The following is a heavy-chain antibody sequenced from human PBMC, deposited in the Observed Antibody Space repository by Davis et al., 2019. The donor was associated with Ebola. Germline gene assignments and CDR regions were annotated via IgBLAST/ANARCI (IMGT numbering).Heavy chain of an antibody. CDR2: IIPILGIA. D-gene: IGHD5-18*01. Sequence: SVKVSCKASGGTFSSYAISWVRQAPGQGLEWMGGIIPILGIANYAQKLQGRVTMTTDTSTSTAYMELRSLRSDDTAVYYCARGVDTWFDPWGQGTLVTVSS. CDR3: ARGVDTWFDP. J-gene: IGHJ5*02. CDR1: GGTFSSYA. V-gene: IGHV1-69*10.